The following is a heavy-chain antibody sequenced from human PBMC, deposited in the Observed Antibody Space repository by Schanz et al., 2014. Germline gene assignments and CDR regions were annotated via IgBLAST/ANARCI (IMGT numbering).Heavy chain of an antibody. CDR3: ARGIGGYGANNYFDY. D-gene: IGHD5-12*01. V-gene: IGHV3-33*01. CDR1: GFTFSSYG. J-gene: IGHJ4*02. CDR2: IWSDGSGK. Sequence: VQLVESGGGVVQFGRSLRLSCVASGFTFSSYGMHWVRQAPGKGLEWVAVIWSDGSGKYYADSVKGRFTISRDNAKNSLYLQMNSLRAEDTAVYSCARGIGGYGANNYFDYWGQGTLVTVSS.